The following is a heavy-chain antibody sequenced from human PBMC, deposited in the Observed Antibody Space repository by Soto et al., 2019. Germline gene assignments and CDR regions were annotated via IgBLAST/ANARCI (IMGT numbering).Heavy chain of an antibody. Sequence: ASVKVSCKASGYTFTSYAMRWVRQAPGQRLEWMGWINAGNGNTKYSQKFQGRVTITRDMSTSTAYMELSSLRSEDTAVYYCAADWGYYDFWSGTPRSYYMDVWGKGTTVTVSS. J-gene: IGHJ6*03. D-gene: IGHD3-3*01. V-gene: IGHV1-3*01. CDR2: INAGNGNT. CDR3: AADWGYYDFWSGTPRSYYMDV. CDR1: GYTFTSYA.